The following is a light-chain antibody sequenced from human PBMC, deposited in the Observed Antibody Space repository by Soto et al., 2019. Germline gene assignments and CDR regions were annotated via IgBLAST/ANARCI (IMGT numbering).Light chain of an antibody. J-gene: IGLJ1*01. CDR1: SSDIGGYNY. V-gene: IGLV2-11*01. CDR3: CSYAGSSTSV. CDR2: DVS. Sequence: QSALTQPRSVSGSPGQSVTISCTGTSSDIGGYNYVSWYQQLPGKAPKLMIYDVSERPSGVPARFSGSKSGNTASLTISGLQAEDEADYYCCSYAGSSTSVFGTGTKLTVL.